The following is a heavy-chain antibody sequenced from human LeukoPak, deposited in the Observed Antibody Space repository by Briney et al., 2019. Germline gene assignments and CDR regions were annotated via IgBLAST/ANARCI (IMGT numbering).Heavy chain of an antibody. V-gene: IGHV3-43*02. Sequence: GGSLRLSCAASGFTFDHYAMHWVRQAPGKGLEWVSLISGDGGSTYYADSVKGRFTISRDNSKNSLYLQMNSLRTEDTALYYCAKDLLRYSGYEPYYYYGMDVWGQGTTVTVSS. CDR1: GFTFDHYA. CDR2: ISGDGGST. CDR3: AKDLLRYSGYEPYYYYGMDV. D-gene: IGHD5-12*01. J-gene: IGHJ6*02.